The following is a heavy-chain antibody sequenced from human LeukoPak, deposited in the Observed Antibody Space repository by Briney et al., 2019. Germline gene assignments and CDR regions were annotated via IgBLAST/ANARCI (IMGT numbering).Heavy chain of an antibody. CDR1: GGSITSSTHY. Sequence: SETLSLTCTVSGGSITSSTHYWGWIRQPPGKGLEWIGTIYYTGSPTFYNPSLKSRLTISVDTSKSHFSLKLTSVTAADTAVYYCARDFLRDYGDPFDSWGQGTLVTVSS. J-gene: IGHJ4*02. CDR2: IYYTGSPT. CDR3: ARDFLRDYGDPFDS. V-gene: IGHV4-39*07. D-gene: IGHD4-17*01.